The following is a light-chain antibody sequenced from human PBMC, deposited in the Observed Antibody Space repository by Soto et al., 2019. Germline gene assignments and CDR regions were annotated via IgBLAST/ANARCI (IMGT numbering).Light chain of an antibody. Sequence: QSVLTQPASVSGSPGQSITISCTGTSSDVGGYNYVSWYQQHPGKAPKLMIYDVSNRPSGVSNRFSGSKSGNTASLTISGLQAEDEADYYCSSYTSSSTLDYVFGTGTKV. CDR1: SSDVGGYNY. CDR3: SSYTSSSTLDYV. J-gene: IGLJ1*01. V-gene: IGLV2-14*01. CDR2: DVS.